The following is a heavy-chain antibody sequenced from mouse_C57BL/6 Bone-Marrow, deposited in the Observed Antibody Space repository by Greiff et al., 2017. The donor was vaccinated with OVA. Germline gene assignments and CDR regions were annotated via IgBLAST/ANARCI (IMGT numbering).Heavy chain of an antibody. D-gene: IGHD1-1*01. V-gene: IGHV1-75*01. Sequence: QVQLQQSGPELVKPGASVKISCKASGYTFTDYYINWVKQRPGQGLEWIGWIFPGSGSTYYNEKFKGKDTLTVDKSSITAYMLLSSVTSEDTAVYFCARESPPYYGSDYWGQGTTLTVSS. CDR2: IFPGSGST. CDR3: ARESPPYYGSDY. J-gene: IGHJ2*01. CDR1: GYTFTDYY.